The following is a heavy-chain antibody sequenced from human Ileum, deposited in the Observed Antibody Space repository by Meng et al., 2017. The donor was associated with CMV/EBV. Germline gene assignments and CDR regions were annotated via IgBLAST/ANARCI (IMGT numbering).Heavy chain of an antibody. V-gene: IGHV4-4*07. CDR1: GGAINSVY. D-gene: IGHD4-11*01. CDR2: IYSSGII. Sequence: GPLQGLGPGLLKPSGTLFLTGSVFGGAINSVYWSWIRQPAGKGLEWIERIYSSGIINYKPSLKSRVTVSVDTSKNQFSLKVNSVTAADTAVYYCARLQAWDWFDPWGQGTLVTVSS. J-gene: IGHJ5*02. CDR3: ARLQAWDWFDP.